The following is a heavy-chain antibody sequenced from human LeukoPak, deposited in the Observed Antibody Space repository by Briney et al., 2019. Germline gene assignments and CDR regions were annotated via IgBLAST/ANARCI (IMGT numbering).Heavy chain of an antibody. J-gene: IGHJ3*02. CDR1: GFTFSNDW. CDR3: VAGGAFDI. D-gene: IGHD3-16*01. V-gene: IGHV3-7*01. CDR2: IKEDGSEK. Sequence: QAGGSLRLSCAASGFTFSNDWMSWVRQAPGEGLEWVANIKEDGSEKYYVDVVKGRFTISRDNAKNSLYLLMNSLRVEDAAVYYCVAGGAFDIWGQGTMVTVSS.